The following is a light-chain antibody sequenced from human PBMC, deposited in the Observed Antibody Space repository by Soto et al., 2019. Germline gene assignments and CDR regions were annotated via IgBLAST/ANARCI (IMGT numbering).Light chain of an antibody. CDR3: QVWDTTLAQPI. V-gene: IGLV3-21*04. J-gene: IGLJ2*01. Sequence: SYVLTQRPSVSVAPEKTARITCGGDNIGDKAVHWFQQRPGQAPLLVIYYDFERPSGIPDRFSGSNSGNTATLTISRVEAGDEADYFCQVWDTTLAQPIFGGGTKVTVL. CDR2: YDF. CDR1: NIGDKA.